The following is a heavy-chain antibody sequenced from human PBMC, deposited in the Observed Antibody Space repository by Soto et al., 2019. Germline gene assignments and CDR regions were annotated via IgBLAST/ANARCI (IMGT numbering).Heavy chain of an antibody. D-gene: IGHD3-16*01. Sequence: ETLSLTCAVYGGSFSGYYWSWIRQPPGKGLEWIGEINHSGSTNYNPSLKSRVTISVDTSKNQFSLKLSSVTAADTAVYYCARSPTHLGYDYIWGSSHFDYWGQGTLVTVSS. V-gene: IGHV4-34*01. J-gene: IGHJ4*02. CDR3: ARSPTHLGYDYIWGSSHFDY. CDR2: INHSGST. CDR1: GGSFSGYY.